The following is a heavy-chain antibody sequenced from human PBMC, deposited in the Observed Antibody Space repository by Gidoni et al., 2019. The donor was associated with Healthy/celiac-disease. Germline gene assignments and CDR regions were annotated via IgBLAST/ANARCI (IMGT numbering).Heavy chain of an antibody. D-gene: IGHD4-17*01. J-gene: IGHJ4*02. CDR2: ISYDGSNK. V-gene: IGHV3-30-3*01. CDR3: ARSKMTTVTYIDY. Sequence: QVQLVESGGGVVQPGRSLRLSCAASGFPFSSYAMHWVRQAPGKGLEWVAVISYDGSNKYYADSVKGRFTISRDNSKNTLYLQMNSLRAEDTAVYYCARSKMTTVTYIDYWGQGTLVTVSS. CDR1: GFPFSSYA.